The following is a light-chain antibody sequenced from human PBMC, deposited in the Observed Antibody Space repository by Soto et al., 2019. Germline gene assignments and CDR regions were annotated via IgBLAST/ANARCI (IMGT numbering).Light chain of an antibody. J-gene: IGKJ1*01. CDR1: QSVDSSF. CDR3: QQYVSSVT. CDR2: GAS. V-gene: IGKV3-20*01. Sequence: EIVLTQSPGSLSLSPGERATLSCRASQSVDSSFFAWYQQKPGQAPRLLIYGASNRATGISDRFSGSGSGTDFTLTISRLEPEDFAVYYCQQYVSSVTFGQGTKVESK.